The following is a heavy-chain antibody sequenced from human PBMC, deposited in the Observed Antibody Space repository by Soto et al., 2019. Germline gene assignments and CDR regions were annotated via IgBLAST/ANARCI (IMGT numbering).Heavy chain of an antibody. Sequence: SETLSLTCTVSGCSILGYYWSWIRQPAGKGLEWIGRLYTMGSTNYNPSLQSRVTMSVDTSKNEFSLKVSSVTAADTAVYFCARVRGYGLGTNRHYYRMEFLGHGTTVTLSS. J-gene: IGHJ6*02. CDR2: LYTMGST. CDR3: ARVRGYGLGTNRHYYRMEF. CDR1: GCSILGYY. D-gene: IGHD3-10*01. V-gene: IGHV4-4*07.